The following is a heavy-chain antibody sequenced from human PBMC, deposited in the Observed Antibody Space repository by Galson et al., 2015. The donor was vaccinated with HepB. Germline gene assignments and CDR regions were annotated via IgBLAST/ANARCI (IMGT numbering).Heavy chain of an antibody. CDR3: ARVPPKLIGVRGTNY. Sequence: SLRLSCAASGFTVSSNYMSWVRQAPGKGLEWVSVIYSGGSTYYADSVKGRFTISRDNSKNTLYLQMNSLRAEDTAVYYCARVPPKLIGVRGTNYWGQGTLVTVSS. J-gene: IGHJ4*02. V-gene: IGHV3-66*01. D-gene: IGHD3-10*01. CDR2: IYSGGST. CDR1: GFTVSSNY.